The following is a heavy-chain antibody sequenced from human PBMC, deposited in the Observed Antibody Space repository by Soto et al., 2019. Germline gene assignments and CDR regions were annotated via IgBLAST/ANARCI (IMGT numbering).Heavy chain of an antibody. D-gene: IGHD6-19*01. CDR2: IDTYGSAT. Sequence: WGSLRLSCAASGFSLSGYWVHWVRQAPGKGLVWVSRIDTYGSATKYADSVEGRFSISKDNAENTLYLQMNNLRADDTAVYYCVRILKSIGWDKDVFDNWAQGTMVTVSS. V-gene: IGHV3-74*01. CDR3: VRILKSIGWDKDVFDN. CDR1: GFSLSGYW. J-gene: IGHJ3*02.